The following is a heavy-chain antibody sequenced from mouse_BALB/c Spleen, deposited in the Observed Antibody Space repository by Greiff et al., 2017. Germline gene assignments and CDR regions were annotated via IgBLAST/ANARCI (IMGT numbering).Heavy chain of an antibody. J-gene: IGHJ2*01. Sequence: VQLQQSGAELVRPGASVTLSCKASGYTFTDYEMHWVKQTPVHGLEWIGAIDPETGGTAYNQKFKGKATLTADKSSSTAYMELRSLTSEDSAVYCCTRDGDEDYWGQGTTLTVSS. V-gene: IGHV1-15*01. CDR2: IDPETGGT. CDR1: GYTFTDYE. CDR3: TRDGDEDY. D-gene: IGHD2-13*01.